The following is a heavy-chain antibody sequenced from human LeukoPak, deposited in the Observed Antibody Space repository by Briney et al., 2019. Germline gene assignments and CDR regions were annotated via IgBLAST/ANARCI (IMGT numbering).Heavy chain of an antibody. D-gene: IGHD6-6*01. CDR2: MNPNSGNT. CDR3: ARGIAARLVRAFDI. V-gene: IGHV1-8*03. J-gene: IGHJ3*02. Sequence: GASVKVSCKASGYTFTSYDINWVRQATGQGLEWMGWMNPNSGNTGYAQKFQGRVTITRNTSISTAYMELSSLRSEDTAVYYCARGIAARLVRAFDIWGQRTMVTGSS. CDR1: GYTFTSYD.